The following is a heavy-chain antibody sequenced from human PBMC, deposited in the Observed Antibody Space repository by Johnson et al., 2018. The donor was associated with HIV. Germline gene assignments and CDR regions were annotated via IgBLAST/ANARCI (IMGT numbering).Heavy chain of an antibody. Sequence: MQLVESGGGVVQPGRSLRLSCAASGFTFSSYVMHWFRQAPGKGLEWVSYISTITNTVFYAGSVKGRFTISRDNAKNSLYLQMNSLRAEDTAVYYCARYQLGGDAFDIWGQGTMVTVSS. CDR3: ARYQLGGDAFDI. J-gene: IGHJ3*02. D-gene: IGHD7-27*01. V-gene: IGHV3-48*04. CDR2: ISTITNTV. CDR1: GFTFSSYV.